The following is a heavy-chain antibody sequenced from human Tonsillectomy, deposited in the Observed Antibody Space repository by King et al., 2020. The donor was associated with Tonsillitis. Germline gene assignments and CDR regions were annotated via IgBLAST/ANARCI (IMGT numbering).Heavy chain of an antibody. CDR3: ARGGVPGVVGATSYFYYYMDV. CDR1: GFTFSSYG. D-gene: IGHD1-26*01. J-gene: IGHJ6*03. Sequence: VQLVESGGGVVQPGRSLRLSCVASGFTFSSYGMHWVRQAPGKGLEWVAVIWYDGSNKYHADSVKGRFIISRDNSKNTVYLQMSSLRVEDTAVYYCARGGVPGVVGATSYFYYYMDVWGKGTTVTVSS. V-gene: IGHV3-33*08. CDR2: IWYDGSNK.